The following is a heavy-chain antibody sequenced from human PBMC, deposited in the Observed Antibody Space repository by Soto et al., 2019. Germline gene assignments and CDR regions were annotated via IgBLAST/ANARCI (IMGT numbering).Heavy chain of an antibody. Sequence: GGSLRLSCAASGFTFNNYAMGWVRQASGKGLEWASAIPGSGGDTYSADSVKGRFTISRDNSKNTLYLQMNSLRAEDTAIYYCAKLGSSSWSPHYYFDYWGQGTLVTVSS. CDR1: GFTFNNYA. CDR2: IPGSGGDT. CDR3: AKLGSSSWSPHYYFDY. D-gene: IGHD2-2*01. V-gene: IGHV3-23*01. J-gene: IGHJ4*02.